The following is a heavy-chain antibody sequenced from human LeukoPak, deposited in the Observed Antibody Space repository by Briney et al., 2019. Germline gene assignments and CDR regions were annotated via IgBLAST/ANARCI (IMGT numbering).Heavy chain of an antibody. Sequence: GESLKISCKGSGYSFTSYWIGWVRQMPGKGLEWMGIIYPGDSDTRYSPSFQGQVTISADKSISTAYLQWSSLKASDTAMYYCARQFGHTDYYYYMDVWGKGTTVTVSS. D-gene: IGHD3-10*01. CDR1: GYSFTSYW. V-gene: IGHV5-51*01. CDR2: IYPGDSDT. J-gene: IGHJ6*03. CDR3: ARQFGHTDYYYYMDV.